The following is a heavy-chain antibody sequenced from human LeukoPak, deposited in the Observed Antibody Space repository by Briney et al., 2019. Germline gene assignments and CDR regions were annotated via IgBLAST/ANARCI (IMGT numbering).Heavy chain of an antibody. V-gene: IGHV3-48*03. Sequence: PGGSLRLSCAASGFTFSSYEMNWVRQAPGKGLEWVSYISSSGSTIYYADSAKGRFTISRDNAKNSLYLQMNSLRAEDTAVYYCARDYSSGFLDYWGQGTLVTVSS. CDR2: ISSSGSTI. J-gene: IGHJ4*02. CDR1: GFTFSSYE. D-gene: IGHD6-19*01. CDR3: ARDYSSGFLDY.